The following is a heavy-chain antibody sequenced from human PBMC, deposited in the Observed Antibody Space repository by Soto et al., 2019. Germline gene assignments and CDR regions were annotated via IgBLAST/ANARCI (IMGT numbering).Heavy chain of an antibody. J-gene: IGHJ4*02. CDR2: ISYDGSNK. Sequence: QVQLVESGGGVVQPGRSLRLSCAASGFTFRSYGMHWVSQAPGKGLEWVAVISYDGSNKYYADSVKGRFTISRDNSKNTLYLQMNSLRAEDTAVYYCAKDVTGYSSGWYHYWGQGTLVTVSS. CDR3: AKDVTGYSSGWYHY. V-gene: IGHV3-30*18. CDR1: GFTFRSYG. D-gene: IGHD6-19*01.